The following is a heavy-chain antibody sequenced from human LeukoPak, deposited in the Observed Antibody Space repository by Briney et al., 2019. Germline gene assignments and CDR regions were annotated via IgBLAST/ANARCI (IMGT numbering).Heavy chain of an antibody. CDR2: IYYSGST. Sequence: ASETLSLTCTVSGGSISSSSYYWGWIRQPPGKGLEWIGSIYYSGSTYYNPSLKSRVTISVDTSKNQFSLKLSSVTAADTAVYYCARRQYSSGWFDPWGQGTLVTVSS. CDR3: ARRQYSSGWFDP. V-gene: IGHV4-39*01. D-gene: IGHD6-19*01. CDR1: GGSISSSSYY. J-gene: IGHJ5*02.